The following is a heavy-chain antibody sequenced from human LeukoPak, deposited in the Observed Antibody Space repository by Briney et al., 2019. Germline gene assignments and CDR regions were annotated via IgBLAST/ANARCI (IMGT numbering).Heavy chain of an antibody. CDR3: AKDRHYDFWSGYYYYYYYGMDV. J-gene: IGHJ6*02. CDR2: ISYDGSNK. V-gene: IGHV3-30*18. Sequence: PGRSLRLSCAASGFTFSSYGMHRVRQAPGKGLEWVAVISYDGSNKYYADSVKGRFTISRDNSKNTLYLQMNSLRAEDTAVYYCAKDRHYDFWSGYYYYYYYGMDVWGQGTTVTVSS. D-gene: IGHD3-3*01. CDR1: GFTFSSYG.